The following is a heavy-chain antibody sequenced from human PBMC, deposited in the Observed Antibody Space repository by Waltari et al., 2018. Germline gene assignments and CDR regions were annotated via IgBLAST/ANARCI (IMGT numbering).Heavy chain of an antibody. V-gene: IGHV4-59*01. J-gene: IGHJ4*02. CDR2: IYYSGST. D-gene: IGHD7-27*01. Sequence: QVQLQESGPGLVKPSETLSLTCTVSGGSISSYYWSWIRQPPGKGLEWIGYIYYSGSTNNTPSLKSRVTISVDTSKNQYSLKLISVTAADTAVYYCASHPVNWGQFDYWGQGTLVTVSS. CDR3: ASHPVNWGQFDY. CDR1: GGSISSYY.